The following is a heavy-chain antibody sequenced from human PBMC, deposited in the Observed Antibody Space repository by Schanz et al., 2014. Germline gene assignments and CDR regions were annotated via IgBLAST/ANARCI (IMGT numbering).Heavy chain of an antibody. V-gene: IGHV3-7*01. Sequence: EVQLLESGGGLVQPGGSLRLSCAASGFTFSSYAMTWVRQIPGKGLEWVANIKKDGSEKYYVDSVKGRFTISRDNAKNSLFLQMNSLRPEDTAVYYCLAPDYGMDVWGQGTTVTVSS. J-gene: IGHJ6*02. CDR1: GFTFSSYA. CDR2: IKKDGSEK. CDR3: LAPDYGMDV.